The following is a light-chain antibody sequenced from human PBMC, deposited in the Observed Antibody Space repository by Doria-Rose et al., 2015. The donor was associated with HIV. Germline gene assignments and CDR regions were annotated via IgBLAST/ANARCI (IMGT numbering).Light chain of an antibody. V-gene: IGKV4-1*01. CDR2: CAS. CDR1: QSLLYTSKNY. Sequence: TQSPESLGMSLGERATLNCKSNQSLLYTSKNYLAWYQQKPGQPPKLLIYCASTRQSGVPDRFSGSGSGTVFTLTISSLEAEDVAVYYCQQYYDTPSFGPGTTVDIK. CDR3: QQYYDTPS. J-gene: IGKJ3*01.